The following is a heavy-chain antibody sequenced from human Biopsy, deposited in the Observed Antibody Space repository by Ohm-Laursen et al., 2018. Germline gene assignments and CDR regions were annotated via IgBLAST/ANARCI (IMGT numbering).Heavy chain of an antibody. CDR2: IIPIFDTA. CDR1: GGTFSRYA. J-gene: IGHJ4*02. V-gene: IGHV1-69*06. Sequence: GASVKVSCNASGGTFSRYAISWVRQAPGQGLEWMGGIIPIFDTANYAQKFQDRVTITADKSTFTAYMELSSLRSEDTAVYYCASDLLGREGYCGGRNCQIAYWGQGTLVTVSS. CDR3: ASDLLGREGYCGGRNCQIAY. D-gene: IGHD2-15*01.